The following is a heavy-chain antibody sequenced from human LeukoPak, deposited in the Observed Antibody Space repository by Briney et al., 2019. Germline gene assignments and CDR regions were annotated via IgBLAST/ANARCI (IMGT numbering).Heavy chain of an antibody. V-gene: IGHV3-23*01. CDR1: GFTFSSYA. CDR2: ISGSGGST. CDR3: AKVPSYDYVWGSYRSEYFDY. Sequence: GGSLRLSCAASGFTFSSYAMSWVRQAPGKGLEWVSAISGSGGSTYYADSVKGRFTISRDNSKNTLYLQMNSLRAEDTAVYYCAKVPSYDYVWGSYRSEYFDYWGQGTLVTVSS. D-gene: IGHD3-16*02. J-gene: IGHJ4*02.